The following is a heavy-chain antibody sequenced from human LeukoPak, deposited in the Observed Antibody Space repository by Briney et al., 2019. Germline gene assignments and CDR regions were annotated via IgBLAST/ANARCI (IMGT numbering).Heavy chain of an antibody. V-gene: IGHV3-66*01. Sequence: GGSLRLSCAASGFTVSSNYMSWVRQAPGKGLEWVSVIYSGGSTYYADSVKGRFTISRDNSKNTLYLQMNSLRAEDTAVYYCATTPPYYGDYGRIDYWGQGTLVTVSS. CDR2: IYSGGST. J-gene: IGHJ4*02. D-gene: IGHD4-17*01. CDR1: GFTVSSNY. CDR3: ATTPPYYGDYGRIDY.